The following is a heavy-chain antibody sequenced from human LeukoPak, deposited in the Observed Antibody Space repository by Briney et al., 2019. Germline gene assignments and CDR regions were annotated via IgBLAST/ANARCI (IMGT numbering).Heavy chain of an antibody. CDR2: MNPNSGNT. CDR1: GDTFTIND. J-gene: IGHJ3*02. V-gene: IGHV1-8*01. CDR3: ARVSAAGTWTFGI. D-gene: IGHD6-13*01. Sequence: EASVKVSCKSSGDTFTINDINWVRQATGQGLEWMGWMNPNSGNTGYAQKFQGRITMTRNTSIGTAYMELTDLRSEDTAVYYCARVSAAGTWTFGIWGQGTTVTVSS.